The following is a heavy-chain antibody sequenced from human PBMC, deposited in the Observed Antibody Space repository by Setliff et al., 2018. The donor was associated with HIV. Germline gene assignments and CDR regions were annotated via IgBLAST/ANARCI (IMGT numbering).Heavy chain of an antibody. J-gene: IGHJ6*01. CDR1: GFTFKTYW. CDR2: INEDGTEK. D-gene: IGHD6-13*01. CDR3: ARVYRSSSGRGMDV. Sequence: GSLRLSCAASGFTFKTYWMSWVRQAPGKGLEWVANINEDGTEKYYVDSVRGRFTISRDNANNSLYLQMNSLRAEDTGVYYCARVYRSSSGRGMDVWGRGTTVTVSS. V-gene: IGHV3-7*01.